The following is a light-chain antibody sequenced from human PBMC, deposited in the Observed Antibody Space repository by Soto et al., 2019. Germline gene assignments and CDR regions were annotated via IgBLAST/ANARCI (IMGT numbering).Light chain of an antibody. CDR3: QQRSNLLT. V-gene: IGKV3-11*01. CDR2: DAS. Sequence: EIVLIPSPATLFLSQGERATLSCRASQSVSSYLAWYQQKPGQAPRLLIYDASNRATGIPARFSGSGSGTDFTLTISSLEPEDFAVYYCQQRSNLLTFGGGTKVDIK. J-gene: IGKJ4*01. CDR1: QSVSSY.